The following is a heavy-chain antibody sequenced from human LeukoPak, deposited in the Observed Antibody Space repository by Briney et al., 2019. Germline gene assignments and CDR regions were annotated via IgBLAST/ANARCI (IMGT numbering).Heavy chain of an antibody. V-gene: IGHV6-1*01. Sequence: SQTLSLTCAISGDSVSSNTVAWNWIRQSPSRGLEWLGRTYYRSKWFNDYAASVKGRIIINPDTSKNQFSLQLNSVTPEDTAVYYCARGVNNAFDIWGQGTMVSVSS. CDR1: GDSVSSNTVA. CDR3: ARGVNNAFDI. CDR2: TYYRSKWFN. J-gene: IGHJ3*02.